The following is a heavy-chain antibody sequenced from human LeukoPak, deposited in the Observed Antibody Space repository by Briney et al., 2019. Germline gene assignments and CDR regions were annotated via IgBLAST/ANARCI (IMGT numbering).Heavy chain of an antibody. J-gene: IGHJ2*01. CDR3: ARARRDWGTSRIAAAGYWYFDL. V-gene: IGHV4-39*07. CDR1: GGSISSSSYY. Sequence: PSETLSLTCTVSGGSISSSSYYWGWIRQPPGKGLEWIGSIYYSGSTYYNPSLKSRVTISVDTSKNQFSLKLSSATAADTAVYYCARARRDWGTSRIAAAGYWYFDLWGRGTLVTVSS. D-gene: IGHD6-13*01. CDR2: IYYSGST.